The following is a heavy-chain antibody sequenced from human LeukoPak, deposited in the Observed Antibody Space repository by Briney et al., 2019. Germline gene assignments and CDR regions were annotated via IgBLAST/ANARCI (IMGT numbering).Heavy chain of an antibody. CDR2: ISSSCSTI. CDR3: ARHKRSTSCFDS. Sequence: GGSLRLSWASAGFTFSDYYRSWIRQARGKGVGWGSYISSSCSTIYCADSVQGPFTISRDNANNSLYLHMNSLRDDDTAVYYCARHKRSTSCFDSWGQGTLVTVSS. D-gene: IGHD2-2*01. CDR1: GFTFSDYY. J-gene: IGHJ5*01. V-gene: IGHV3-11*01.